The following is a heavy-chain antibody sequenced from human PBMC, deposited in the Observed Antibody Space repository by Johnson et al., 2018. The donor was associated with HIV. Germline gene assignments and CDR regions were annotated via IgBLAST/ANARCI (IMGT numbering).Heavy chain of an antibody. Sequence: VQLVESGGGLIQPGGSLRLSCEASGFTVRSNYISWVRQAPGKGLEWVSVIYSGGDTYYADSMRGRLTISRDNSKNTVYLQMNSLRAEDTAVYYCARAEPWGRRHYAFDIWGQGTVVTVSS. J-gene: IGHJ3*02. CDR1: GFTVRSNY. CDR2: IYSGGDT. D-gene: IGHD3-16*01. CDR3: ARAEPWGRRHYAFDI. V-gene: IGHV3-53*01.